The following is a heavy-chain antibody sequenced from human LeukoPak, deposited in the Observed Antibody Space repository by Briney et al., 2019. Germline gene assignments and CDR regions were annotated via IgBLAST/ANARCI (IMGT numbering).Heavy chain of an antibody. CDR3: AKVSCSSTSCNFDY. Sequence: PGGSLTLSCAASGFTFSSYAMSWLRQAPGKGLEGVSAISGSGGSTYYADSAKRRFTISRDNSKNTLNLQMNSLRAEDTAVYYCAKVSCSSTSCNFDYWGQGTLVTVSS. CDR1: GFTFSSYA. J-gene: IGHJ4*02. CDR2: ISGSGGST. V-gene: IGHV3-23*01. D-gene: IGHD2-2*01.